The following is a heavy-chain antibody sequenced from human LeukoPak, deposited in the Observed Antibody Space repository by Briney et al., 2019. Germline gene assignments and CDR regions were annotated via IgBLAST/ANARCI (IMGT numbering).Heavy chain of an antibody. CDR2: ISSSSSYI. D-gene: IGHD6-6*01. V-gene: IGHV3-21*01. CDR3: ARGLGSSSSSDAFDI. CDR1: GFTFSSYI. J-gene: IGHJ3*02. Sequence: GGSLRLSCAASGFTFSSYIMNWVRQAPGKGLEWVSSISSSSSYIYYADSVKGRFTISRHNAKNSLYLQMNSLRAEDTAVYYCARGLGSSSSSDAFDIWGQGTMVTVSS.